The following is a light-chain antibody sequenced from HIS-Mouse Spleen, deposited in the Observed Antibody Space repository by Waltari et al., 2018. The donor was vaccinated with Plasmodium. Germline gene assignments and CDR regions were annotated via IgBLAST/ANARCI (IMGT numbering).Light chain of an antibody. CDR1: QRVSSN. CDR3: QQYGSSPYT. CDR2: GAS. J-gene: IGKJ2*01. Sequence: EIVMTQSPATLSVSPGERATPSCRASQRVSSNLAWYQQKPGQAPRLLIYGASTRATGIPARFSGSGSGTEFTLTISSLQSEDFAVYYCQQYGSSPYTFGQGTKLEIK. V-gene: IGKV3-15*01.